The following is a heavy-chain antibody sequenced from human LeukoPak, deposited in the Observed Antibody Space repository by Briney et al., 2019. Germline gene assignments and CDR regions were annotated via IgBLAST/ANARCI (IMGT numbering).Heavy chain of an antibody. Sequence: ASVKVSCKASGGTFSSYAISWVRQAPGQGLEWMGGIIPIFGTANYAQKFQGRVTITADESTSTAYMELSSLRSEDTAVYYCAAGDPDTAMVVYFVYWGQGTLVTVSS. CDR2: IIPIFGTA. CDR3: AAGDPDTAMVVYFVY. J-gene: IGHJ4*02. D-gene: IGHD5-18*01. V-gene: IGHV1-69*01. CDR1: GGTFSSYA.